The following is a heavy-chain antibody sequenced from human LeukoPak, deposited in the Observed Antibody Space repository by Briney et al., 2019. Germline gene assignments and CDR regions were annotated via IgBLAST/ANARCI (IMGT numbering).Heavy chain of an antibody. Sequence: GESLKISCKGSGYSFTSYWISWVRQMPGKGLEWMGRIDPSDSYTNYSPSFQGHVTISADKSISTAYLQWSSLKASDTAMYYCARHQIFCSGGSCYGYWGQGTLVTVSS. CDR3: ARHQIFCSGGSCYGY. D-gene: IGHD2-15*01. CDR2: IDPSDSYT. CDR1: GYSFTSYW. J-gene: IGHJ4*02. V-gene: IGHV5-10-1*01.